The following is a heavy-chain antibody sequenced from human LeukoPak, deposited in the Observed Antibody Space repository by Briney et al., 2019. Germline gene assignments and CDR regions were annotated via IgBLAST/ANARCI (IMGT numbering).Heavy chain of an antibody. CDR2: IKQDGSEK. CDR1: GFTFSNYW. J-gene: IGHJ3*02. Sequence: GGSLRLSCAASGFTFSNYWMSWVRQAPGKGLEWVANIKQDGSEKYYVDSVKGRFTISRDNAKNSLYLQMNSLRAEDTAVYYCARGTYCGGDCYSQDAFDIWGQGTMVTVSS. CDR3: ARGTYCGGDCYSQDAFDI. V-gene: IGHV3-7*01. D-gene: IGHD2-21*02.